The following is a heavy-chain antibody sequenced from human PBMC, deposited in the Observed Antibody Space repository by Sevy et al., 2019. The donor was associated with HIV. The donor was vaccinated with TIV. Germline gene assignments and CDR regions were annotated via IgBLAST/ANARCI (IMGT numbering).Heavy chain of an antibody. CDR3: AREGCTRPHDY. D-gene: IGHD2-8*01. J-gene: IGHJ4*02. V-gene: IGHV3-23*01. CDR1: GFAFYS. CDR2: LSFGCGKI. Sequence: GGSLRLSCAASGFAFYSMSWIRQAPGKGLEGVATLSFGCGKINYADSVKGRFTISRDNSKNSFYLQMDNLRVEDTALYYCAREGCTRPHDYWGQGTRVTVSS.